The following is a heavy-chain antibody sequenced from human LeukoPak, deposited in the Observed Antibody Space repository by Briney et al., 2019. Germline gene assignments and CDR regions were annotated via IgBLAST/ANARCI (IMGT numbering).Heavy chain of an antibody. CDR2: ITSTGEST. J-gene: IGHJ4*02. CDR3: AKRLSRGYLGKLIFDF. CDR1: GFAFNDFA. Sequence: PGGSLRLSCAAAGFAFNDFAMSWVRQTPGKGLVWVSSITSTGESTYYADSLRGRFTISRDNSGGTLYLQMNSLRTEDSAVYYCAKRLSRGYLGKLIFDFWGQGALVTASS. V-gene: IGHV3-23*01. D-gene: IGHD3-9*01.